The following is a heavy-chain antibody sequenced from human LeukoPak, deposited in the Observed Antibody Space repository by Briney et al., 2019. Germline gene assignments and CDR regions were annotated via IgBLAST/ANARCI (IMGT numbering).Heavy chain of an antibody. J-gene: IGHJ4*02. CDR1: GFTFSSYE. V-gene: IGHV3-48*03. CDR3: ARDYPGKVVSAFGY. Sequence: GGSLRLSCAASGFTFSSYEMNWVRQAPGKGLEWVSYISSSGSTIYYADSVKGRFTISRDNAKNSLYLQMNSLRAEDTAVYYCARDYPGKVVSAFGYWGQGTLVTVSS. D-gene: IGHD3-22*01. CDR2: ISSSGSTI.